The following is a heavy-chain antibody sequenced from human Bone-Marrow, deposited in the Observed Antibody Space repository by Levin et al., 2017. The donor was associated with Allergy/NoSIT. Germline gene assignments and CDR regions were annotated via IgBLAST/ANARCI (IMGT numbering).Heavy chain of an antibody. D-gene: IGHD3-10*01. V-gene: IGHV1-58*01. J-gene: IGHJ5*02. CDR1: GFTFTSSA. Sequence: KISCKASGFTFTSSAVQWVRQARGQRLEWIGWIVVGSGNTNYAQKFQERVTITRDMSTSTAYMELSSLRSEDTAVYYCAAGPYYYSSGRWFDPWGQGTLVTVSS. CDR2: IVVGSGNT. CDR3: AAGPYYYSSGRWFDP.